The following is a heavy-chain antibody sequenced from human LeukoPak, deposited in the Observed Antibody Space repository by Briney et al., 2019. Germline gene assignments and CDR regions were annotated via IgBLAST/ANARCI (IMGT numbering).Heavy chain of an antibody. CDR1: GFTFSSYA. CDR2: ISYDGSNE. CDR3: ARDQAIRGVIGFDY. V-gene: IGHV3-30*04. Sequence: GRSLRLSCAASGFTFSSYAMHWVRQAPGKGLEWVAVISYDGSNEYYAGSVKGRFTISRDSSKNTLYLQMNSLRAEDTAVYYCARDQAIRGVIGFDYWGQGTLVTVSS. J-gene: IGHJ4*02. D-gene: IGHD3-10*01.